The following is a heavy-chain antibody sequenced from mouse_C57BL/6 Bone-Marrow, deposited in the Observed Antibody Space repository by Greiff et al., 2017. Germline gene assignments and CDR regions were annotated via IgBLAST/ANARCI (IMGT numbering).Heavy chain of an antibody. Sequence: QLQQSGPELVKPGASVKISCKASGYAFSSSWMNWVKQRPGKGLEWIGRIYPGDGDTNYNGKFKGKATLTADKSSSTAYMQLSSLTSEDSAVYFCARLLRYQIGNYFDYWGQGTTLTVSS. D-gene: IGHD1-1*01. CDR2: IYPGDGDT. J-gene: IGHJ2*01. CDR1: GYAFSSSW. V-gene: IGHV1-82*01. CDR3: ARLLRYQIGNYFDY.